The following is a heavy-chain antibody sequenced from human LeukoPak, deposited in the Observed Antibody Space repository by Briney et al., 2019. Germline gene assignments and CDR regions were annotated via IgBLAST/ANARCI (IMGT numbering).Heavy chain of an antibody. V-gene: IGHV4-59*11. CDR2: IHYSGTT. CDR1: GGSISGHY. CDR3: ARNRESYFDL. D-gene: IGHD3-16*02. Sequence: SDTLSLTCTVSGGSISGHYWSWIRQPPGKGLEWIVYIHYSGTTHYNPSLESRVTISVDTSKNQFSLNLSSMTAADTALYYCARNRESYFDLWGRGSPVTVSS. J-gene: IGHJ2*01.